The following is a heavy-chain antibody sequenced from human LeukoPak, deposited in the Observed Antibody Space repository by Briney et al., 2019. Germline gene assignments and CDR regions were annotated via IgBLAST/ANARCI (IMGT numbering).Heavy chain of an antibody. CDR2: IYYSGST. D-gene: IGHD3-10*01. Sequence: SETLSLTCTVSGGSISSYYWSWIRQPPGKGLEWIGYIYYSGSTNYNPSLKSRVTISVDTSKNQFSLKLSSVTAADTAVYYCARVRIWFGELLALGYFDYWGQGTLVTVSS. CDR1: GGSISSYY. V-gene: IGHV4-59*01. CDR3: ARVRIWFGELLALGYFDY. J-gene: IGHJ4*02.